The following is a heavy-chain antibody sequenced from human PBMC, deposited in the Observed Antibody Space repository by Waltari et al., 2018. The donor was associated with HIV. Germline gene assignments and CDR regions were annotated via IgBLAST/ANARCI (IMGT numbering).Heavy chain of an antibody. CDR3: ARNSYYYGMDV. J-gene: IGHJ6*02. D-gene: IGHD1-26*01. Sequence: QVQLVESGGGVVQAWGSLGLSFSASGFPFRSYGIHRVRQAPGKGLEWVAVISYDGSNKYYADSVKGRFTISRDNSKNTLYLQMNSLRAEDTAVYYCARNSYYYGMDVWGQGTTVTVSS. V-gene: IGHV3-30*03. CDR2: ISYDGSNK. CDR1: GFPFRSYG.